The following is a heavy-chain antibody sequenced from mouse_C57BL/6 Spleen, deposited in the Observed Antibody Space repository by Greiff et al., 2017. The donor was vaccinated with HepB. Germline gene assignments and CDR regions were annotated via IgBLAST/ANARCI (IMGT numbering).Heavy chain of an antibody. J-gene: IGHJ4*01. Sequence: VKVVESGPGLVQPSQSLSITCTVSGFSLTSYGIHWVRQSPGKGLEWLGVIWSGGSTDYNAAFISRLSISKDNSKSQVFFKMNSLQADDTAIYYCARNRLLREDYYAMDYWGQGTSVTVSS. CDR2: IWSGGST. CDR1: GFSLTSYG. D-gene: IGHD2-3*01. V-gene: IGHV2-2*01. CDR3: ARNRLLREDYYAMDY.